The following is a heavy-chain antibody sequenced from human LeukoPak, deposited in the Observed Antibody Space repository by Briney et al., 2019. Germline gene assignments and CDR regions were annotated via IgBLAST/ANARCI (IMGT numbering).Heavy chain of an antibody. CDR3: AVYGSGKIDY. J-gene: IGHJ4*02. V-gene: IGHV4-4*07. Sequence: PSETLSLTCTVSGDSISSYYWSWIWQPAEKGLEWIGRIYISGSTFYNPSLKSRVAMSVDTSKNQFSLKLNSVTAADTAVYFCAVYGSGKIDYWGQGTLVTVSS. D-gene: IGHD3-10*01. CDR1: GDSISSYY. CDR2: IYISGST.